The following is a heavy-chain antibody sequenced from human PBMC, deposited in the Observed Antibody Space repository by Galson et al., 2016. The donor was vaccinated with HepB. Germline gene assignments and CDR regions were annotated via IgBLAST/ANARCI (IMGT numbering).Heavy chain of an antibody. CDR2: IDWDDDK. CDR1: GFSLSTSGMC. D-gene: IGHD7-27*01. V-gene: IGHV2-70*11. J-gene: IGHJ4*02. CDR3: ARTKNWGRGNYFDY. Sequence: PALVKPTQTLTLTCTFSGFSLSTSGMCVSWIRQPPGKALEWLARIDWDDDKYYSTPLNTRLTISKDTSKNQVVLTMTNMDPVDTATYYCARTKNWGRGNYFDYWGQGTLVTVSS.